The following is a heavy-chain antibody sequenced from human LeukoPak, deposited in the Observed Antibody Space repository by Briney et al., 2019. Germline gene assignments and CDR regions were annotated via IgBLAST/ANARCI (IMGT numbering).Heavy chain of an antibody. CDR1: GGSFSGYY. D-gene: IGHD3-16*02. CDR3: ARGDYDYVWGSYRYSKLIDP. CDR2: INHSGST. V-gene: IGHV4-34*01. J-gene: IGHJ5*02. Sequence: NPSETLSLTCAVYGGSFSGYYWSWIRQPPGKGLEWIGEINHSGSTNYNPSLKSRVTISVDTSKNQFSLKLSSVTAADTAVYYCARGDYDYVWGSYRYSKLIDPWGQGTLVTVSS.